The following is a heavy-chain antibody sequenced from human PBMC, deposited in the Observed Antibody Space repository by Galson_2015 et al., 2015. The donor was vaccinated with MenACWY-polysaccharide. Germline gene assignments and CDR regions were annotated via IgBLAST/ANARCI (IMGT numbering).Heavy chain of an antibody. D-gene: IGHD3-10*01. V-gene: IGHV1-69*06. CDR2: IIPVFETS. CDR1: GGSFSSFG. CDR3: ARVPFRELNMVRGPLDY. Sequence: SVKVSCKASGGSFSSFGVSWVRQAPGQGLEWMGGIIPVFETSTYAQKFQGRVTISADKSTTTTFMEVTSLTSEDTAVYYCARVPFRELNMVRGPLDYWGQGTPVTVSS. J-gene: IGHJ4*02.